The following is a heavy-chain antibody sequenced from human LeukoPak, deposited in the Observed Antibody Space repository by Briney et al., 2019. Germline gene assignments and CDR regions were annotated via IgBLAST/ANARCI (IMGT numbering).Heavy chain of an antibody. V-gene: IGHV1-69*13. D-gene: IGHD1-26*01. CDR3: ACEEWELPSGNHN. J-gene: IGHJ4*02. CDR2: IIPIFGTA. Sequence: GASVNVSCTASGYTFTSYGISWVRQAPGQGLEWMGGIIPIFGTANYAQKFQGRVTITADESTSTAYMELSSLRSEDTAVYYCACEEWELPSGNHNWGQGTLVTVSS. CDR1: GYTFTSYG.